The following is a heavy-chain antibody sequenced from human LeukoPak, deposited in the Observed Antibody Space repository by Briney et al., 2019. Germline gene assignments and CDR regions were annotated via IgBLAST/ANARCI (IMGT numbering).Heavy chain of an antibody. CDR2: IRYDGSNK. CDR3: AKGEYYYGSGSYYSPFDY. Sequence: GGSLRLSCAASGFTFSSYGMHWVRQAPGKGLEWVAFIRYDGSNKYYADSVKGRFTISRDNSKNTLYLQMNSLRAEGTAVYYCAKGEYYYGSGSYYSPFDYWGQGTLVTVSS. CDR1: GFTFSSYG. D-gene: IGHD3-10*01. V-gene: IGHV3-30*02. J-gene: IGHJ4*02.